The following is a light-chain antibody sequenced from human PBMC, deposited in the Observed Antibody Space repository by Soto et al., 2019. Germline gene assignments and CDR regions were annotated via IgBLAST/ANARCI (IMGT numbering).Light chain of an antibody. V-gene: IGKV1-5*03. CDR2: KAS. CDR3: QQYNIYPYT. Sequence: DIQMTQSPSTLSASVGDRVTITCRASQSIGTWLAWYQQKPGKAPKVLIHKASSLESGVPSRFSGSGSGTEFTLTISSLQPDDFATYYCQQYNIYPYTFGQGTTVESK. CDR1: QSIGTW. J-gene: IGKJ2*01.